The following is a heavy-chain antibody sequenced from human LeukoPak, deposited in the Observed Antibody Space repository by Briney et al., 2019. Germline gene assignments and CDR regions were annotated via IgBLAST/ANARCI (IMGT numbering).Heavy chain of an antibody. D-gene: IGHD5-12*01. CDR1: GLTFSDYY. CDR3: ARGLGGYDQFFDY. CDR2: MSSSSSYI. V-gene: IGHV3-11*06. J-gene: IGHJ4*02. Sequence: GGSLRLSCAGSGLTFSDYYLTWIRQAPGKGLEWVSSMSSSSSYIYYADSVKGRFTISRDNAKNSLYLQMNSLRAEDTAVYYCARGLGGYDQFFDYWGQGTLVTVSS.